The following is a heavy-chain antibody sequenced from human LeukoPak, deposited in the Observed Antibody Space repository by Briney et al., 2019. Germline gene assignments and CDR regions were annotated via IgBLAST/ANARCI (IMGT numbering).Heavy chain of an antibody. CDR1: GYTFRNYA. D-gene: IGHD2-2*01. J-gene: IGHJ5*02. Sequence: ASVTVSCTASGYTFRNYAMHWVRQAPGQRLEWMGWINAGNGKTKYSQKFQGRVTITRDTSASTAYMELSSLRYEDTAVYYCARVPAVMNWFDPWGQGTLVTVSS. CDR2: INAGNGKT. CDR3: ARVPAVMNWFDP. V-gene: IGHV1-3*01.